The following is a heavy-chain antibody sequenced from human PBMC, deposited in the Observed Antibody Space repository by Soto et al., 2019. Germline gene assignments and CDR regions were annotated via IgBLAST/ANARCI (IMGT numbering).Heavy chain of an antibody. Sequence: GGSLRLSCAASGFTFSSYAMSWVRQAPGKGLELVSAISGSGGSTYYADSVKGRFTISRDNSKNTLYLQMNSLRAEDTAVYYCAKRLWFGEFFDYWGQGTLVTVSS. J-gene: IGHJ4*02. CDR1: GFTFSSYA. CDR2: ISGSGGST. D-gene: IGHD3-10*01. V-gene: IGHV3-23*01. CDR3: AKRLWFGEFFDY.